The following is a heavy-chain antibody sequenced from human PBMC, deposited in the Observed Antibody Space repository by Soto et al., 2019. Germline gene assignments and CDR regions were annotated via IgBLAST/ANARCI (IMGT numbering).Heavy chain of an antibody. CDR1: GETFSSYA. CDR3: ARGGDIVATIGEFDY. V-gene: IGHV1-69*06. Sequence: SVKVSCKASGETFSSYAISWVRQAPGQGLEWMGGIIPNSGTANYAQKFQGWVTITGDTSISTAYMELSRLRSEDTAVYYCARGGDIVATIGEFDYWGQGTLVTVSS. J-gene: IGHJ4*02. D-gene: IGHD5-12*01. CDR2: IIPNSGTA.